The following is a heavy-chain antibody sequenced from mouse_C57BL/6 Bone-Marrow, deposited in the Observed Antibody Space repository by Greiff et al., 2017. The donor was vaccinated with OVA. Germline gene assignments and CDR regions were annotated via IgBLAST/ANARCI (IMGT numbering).Heavy chain of an antibody. V-gene: IGHV1-82*01. CDR1: GYAFSSSW. J-gene: IGHJ4*01. D-gene: IGHD1-1*01. CDR3: ARAINATVVAGGMDD. Sequence: VQLQQSGPELVKPGASVKISCKASGYAFSSSWMNWVKQRPGKGLEWIGRIYPGDGATNYTGKLKGQATMNEDTYSSTADMQLSSLTLEDSAVDFCARAINATVVAGGMDDWGQGTSVTVSS. CDR2: IYPGDGAT.